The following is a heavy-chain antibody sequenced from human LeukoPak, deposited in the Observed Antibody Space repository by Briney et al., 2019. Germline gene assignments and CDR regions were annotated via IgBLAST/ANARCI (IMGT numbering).Heavy chain of an antibody. CDR3: AEDYYGSGNYYYGMDV. J-gene: IGHJ6*02. V-gene: IGHV3-30*04. Sequence: GGSLRLSCAASGFTFSSYAMHWVRQAPGKGLEWVAVISYDGSNKYYADSVKGRFTISRDNSKNTLYLQMNSLRAEDTAVYYCAEDYYGSGNYYYGMDVWGQGTTVTVSS. CDR2: ISYDGSNK. D-gene: IGHD3-10*01. CDR1: GFTFSSYA.